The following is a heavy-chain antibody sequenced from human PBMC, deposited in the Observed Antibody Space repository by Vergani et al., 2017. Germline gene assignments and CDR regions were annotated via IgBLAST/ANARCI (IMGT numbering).Heavy chain of an antibody. V-gene: IGHV3-30*01. Sequence: QVQLVESGGGVVQPGRSLRLSCAASGFTFSSYAMHWVRQAPGKGLEWVAVISYDGSNKYYADSVKGRFTISRDNSKNTLYLQMNSLRAEDTDVYYCARAHTAHYYYGMDVWGQGTTVTVSS. CDR2: ISYDGSNK. CDR1: GFTFSSYA. J-gene: IGHJ6*02. D-gene: IGHD5-18*01. CDR3: ARAHTAHYYYGMDV.